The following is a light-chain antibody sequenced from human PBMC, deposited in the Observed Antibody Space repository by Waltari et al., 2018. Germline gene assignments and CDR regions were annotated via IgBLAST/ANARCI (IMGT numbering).Light chain of an antibody. CDR1: QSVGSS. CDR3: QQRSNWPPIT. Sequence: EIVMTQSPATLSVSPGERATLSCRASQSVGSSLAWYQQKPGQAPRLLMYDASNRATGVPARFNGSGSGTDFTLTIISLQSEDSAVYYCQQRSNWPPITFGQGTRLEIK. J-gene: IGKJ5*01. V-gene: IGKV3-11*01. CDR2: DAS.